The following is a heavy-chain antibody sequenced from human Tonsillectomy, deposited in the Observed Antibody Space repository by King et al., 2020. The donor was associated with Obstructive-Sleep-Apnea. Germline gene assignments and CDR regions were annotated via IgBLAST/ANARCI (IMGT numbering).Heavy chain of an antibody. CDR2: VSGSGVST. V-gene: IGHV3-23*04. J-gene: IGHJ3*02. CDR3: AKSSRGWAFDI. CDR1: GFTFSNYA. D-gene: IGHD6-6*01. Sequence: EEQLVQSGGGLVQPGGSLRLSCAASGFTFSNYAMSWVRQAPGRGLEWVSAVSGSGVSTYYADSVKGRFTISRDNSMNSLYLQMNSLRAEDTAIYYCAKSSRGWAFDIWGQGTMVPVSS.